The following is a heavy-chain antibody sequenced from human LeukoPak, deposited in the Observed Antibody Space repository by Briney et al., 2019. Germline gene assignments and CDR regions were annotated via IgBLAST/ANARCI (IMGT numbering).Heavy chain of an antibody. CDR3: AMSHYGSYPYYFDY. J-gene: IGHJ4*02. D-gene: IGHD3-16*01. V-gene: IGHV1-18*01. Sequence: GASVKVSCKASGYTFTSYGISWVRQAPGQGLEWVVGLSTYNGHTNYAQKFQGRVTMATNTSTSTAYMELRSLRSDDTAVYYCAMSHYGSYPYYFDYWGQGTLVTVSS. CDR2: LSTYNGHT. CDR1: GYTFTSYG.